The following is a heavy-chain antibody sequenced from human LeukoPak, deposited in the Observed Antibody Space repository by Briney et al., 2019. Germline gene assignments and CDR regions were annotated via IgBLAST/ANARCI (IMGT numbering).Heavy chain of an antibody. J-gene: IGHJ4*02. Sequence: NPGGSLRLSCATSGFIFNSYSMNWVRQAPGKGLEWVSTIRGSSYIFYADSVKGRFTISKDNAENSVFLQMDSLRAEDTAVYYCVRGGGGYSSTRPAYYFDSWGQGTLVTVSS. CDR3: VRGGGGYSSTRPAYYFDS. CDR2: IRGSSYI. D-gene: IGHD5-18*01. CDR1: GFIFNSYS. V-gene: IGHV3-69-1*02.